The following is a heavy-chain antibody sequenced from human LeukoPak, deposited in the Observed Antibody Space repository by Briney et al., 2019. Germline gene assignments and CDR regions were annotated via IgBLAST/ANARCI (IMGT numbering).Heavy chain of an antibody. Sequence: SETLSLTCTVSGGSISSGSYYWSWIRQPAGKGLEWIGRIYTSGSTNYNPSLKSRVTISVDTSKNQFFLKLSSVTAADTAVYYCASARFTIFGVVLDAFDIWGQGTMVTVSS. CDR1: GGSISSGSYY. D-gene: IGHD3-3*01. V-gene: IGHV4-61*02. CDR2: IYTSGST. CDR3: ASARFTIFGVVLDAFDI. J-gene: IGHJ3*02.